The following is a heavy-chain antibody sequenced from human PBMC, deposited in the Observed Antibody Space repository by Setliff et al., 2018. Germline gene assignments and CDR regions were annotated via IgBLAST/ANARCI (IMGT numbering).Heavy chain of an antibody. CDR1: GGSISGYY. D-gene: IGHD3-16*01. V-gene: IGHV4-34*01. J-gene: IGHJ6*03. CDR3: AGYGYDGSQYQGGFYYMDV. CDR2: INQSRST. Sequence: SETLSLTCAVYGGSISGYYWSWIRQPPGKGLEWIGEINQSRSTNYNPSLKSRVTISVATSKPQFYLELTSVTAADTAVYYCAGYGYDGSQYQGGFYYMDVWGKGTTVTVSS.